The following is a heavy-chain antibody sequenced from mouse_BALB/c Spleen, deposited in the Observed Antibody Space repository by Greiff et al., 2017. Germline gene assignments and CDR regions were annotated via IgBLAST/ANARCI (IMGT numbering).Heavy chain of an antibody. V-gene: IGHV1-7*01. J-gene: IGHJ4*01. CDR3: ARRGLRRYAMDY. CDR2: INPSTGYT. D-gene: IGHD2-2*01. CDR1: GYTFTSYW. Sequence: VQLQQSGAGLVKPGASVKMSCKASGYTFTSYWMHWVKQRPGQGLEWIGYINPSTGYTEYNQKFKDKATLTADKSSSTAYMQLSSLTSEDSAVYYCARRGLRRYAMDYWGQGTSVTVSS.